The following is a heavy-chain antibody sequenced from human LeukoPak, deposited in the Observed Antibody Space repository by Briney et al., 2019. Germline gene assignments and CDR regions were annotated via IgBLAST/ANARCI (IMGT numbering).Heavy chain of an antibody. Sequence: SETLSLTCTVSGGSISSYYWSRIRQPPGKGLEWIGYIYYSGSTNYNPSLKSRVTISVDTSKNHFSLKLSSVTAADTAVYYCARHTSGWYGDAFDIWGQGTMVTVSS. CDR3: ARHTSGWYGDAFDI. V-gene: IGHV4-59*08. J-gene: IGHJ3*02. CDR1: GGSISSYY. CDR2: IYYSGST. D-gene: IGHD6-19*01.